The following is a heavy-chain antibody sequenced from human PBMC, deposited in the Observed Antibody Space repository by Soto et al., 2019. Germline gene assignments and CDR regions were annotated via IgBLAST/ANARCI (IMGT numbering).Heavy chain of an antibody. V-gene: IGHV5-10-1*01. CDR2: IDPSDSYS. Sequence: TGESLKISCKGSGDTFTNYWISWVRQMPGKGLEWMGRIDPSDSYSNNTPSFQGHVTISADKSISTAYLQWSSLKASDTAIYYCARHPKDMAIHYQYYGMDVWGQGTTVTV. CDR3: ARHPKDMAIHYQYYGMDV. CDR1: GDTFTNYW. J-gene: IGHJ6*02.